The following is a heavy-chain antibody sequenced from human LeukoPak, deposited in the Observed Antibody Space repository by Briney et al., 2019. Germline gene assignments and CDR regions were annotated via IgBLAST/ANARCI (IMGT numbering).Heavy chain of an antibody. CDR1: GGSFSAYY. CDR3: ARPGGYYDSSGYYLDY. CDR2: INHSGST. Sequence: SETLSLTCAVYGGSFSAYYWSWIRQPPGKGLEWIGEINHSGSTNYNPSLKSRVTISVNTSKNQFSLKLTSVTAADTAVYYCARPGGYYDSSGYYLDYWGQGTLVTVSS. D-gene: IGHD3-22*01. J-gene: IGHJ4*02. V-gene: IGHV4-34*01.